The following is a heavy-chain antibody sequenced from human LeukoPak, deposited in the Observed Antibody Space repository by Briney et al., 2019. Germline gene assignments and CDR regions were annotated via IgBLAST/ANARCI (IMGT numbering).Heavy chain of an antibody. Sequence: PSETLSLTCTVSGGSISSSSYYWGWIRQPPGKGLEWIGSIYYSGSTYYNPSLKSRVTISVDTSKNQFSLKLSSVTAADTAVYYCASGVGDHFDYWGQGTLVTVSS. CDR2: IYYSGST. CDR3: ASGVGDHFDY. V-gene: IGHV4-39*07. CDR1: GGSISSSSYY. J-gene: IGHJ4*02. D-gene: IGHD4-17*01.